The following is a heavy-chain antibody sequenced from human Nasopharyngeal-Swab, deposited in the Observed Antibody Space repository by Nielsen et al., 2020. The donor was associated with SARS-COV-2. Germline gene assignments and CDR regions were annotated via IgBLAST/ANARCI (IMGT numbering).Heavy chain of an antibody. V-gene: IGHV4-34*01. CDR2: INHSGST. D-gene: IGHD3-3*01. J-gene: IGHJ6*03. CDR3: ARAIFGVVIIFNYYYMDV. Sequence: SRQGPGKGLEWIGEINHSGSTNYNPSLKSRVTISVDTSKNQFSLKLSSVTAADTAVYYCARAIFGVVIIFNYYYMDVWGKGTTVTVSS.